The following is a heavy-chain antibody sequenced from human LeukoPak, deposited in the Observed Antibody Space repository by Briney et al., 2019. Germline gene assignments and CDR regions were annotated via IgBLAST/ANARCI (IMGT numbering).Heavy chain of an antibody. V-gene: IGHV3-30*04. CDR3: ARDRTGFLDNGLDY. D-gene: IGHD2-8*02. Sequence: PGRSLRLSCAASGFTFSSYRMHWVRQAPGKGLEWVSVISSDGSNTYYAESVKGRFTISRDSSKNTVYLQMSSLRLEDTAVYYCARDRTGFLDNGLDYWGRGILVTVSS. CDR2: ISSDGSNT. J-gene: IGHJ4*02. CDR1: GFTFSSYR.